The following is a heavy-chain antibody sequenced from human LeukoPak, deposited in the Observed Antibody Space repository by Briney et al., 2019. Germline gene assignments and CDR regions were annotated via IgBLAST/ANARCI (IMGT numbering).Heavy chain of an antibody. Sequence: SVKVSCKASGGTFSSYAISWVRQAPGQGLEWMGGIIPIFGTADYAQKFQGRVTITADESTSTAYMELSSLRSEDTAVYYCAVTGGLYYDSFHWGQGTLVTVSS. D-gene: IGHD3-22*01. CDR1: GGTFSSYA. CDR3: AVTGGLYYDSFH. J-gene: IGHJ4*02. V-gene: IGHV1-69*01. CDR2: IIPIFGTA.